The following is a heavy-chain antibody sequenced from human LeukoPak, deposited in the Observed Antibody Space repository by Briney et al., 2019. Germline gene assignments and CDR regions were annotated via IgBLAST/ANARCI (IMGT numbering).Heavy chain of an antibody. V-gene: IGHV3-9*01. J-gene: IGHJ4*02. CDR2: ISWNSGSI. Sequence: GGSLRLSCAASGFTFDDYAMHWVRQAPGKGLEWVSGISWNSGSIGYADSVRGRFTISRDNAKNSLYLQMNSLRAEDTAVYYCARRAGAYSHPYDYWGQGTLVTVSS. D-gene: IGHD4/OR15-4a*01. CDR3: ARRAGAYSHPYDY. CDR1: GFTFDDYA.